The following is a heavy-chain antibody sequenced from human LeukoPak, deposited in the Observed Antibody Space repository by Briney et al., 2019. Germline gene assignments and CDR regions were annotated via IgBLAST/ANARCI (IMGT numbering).Heavy chain of an antibody. Sequence: SGTLSLTCAVYGGSFSGYYWSWIRQPPGKGLEWIGEINHSGSTNYNPSLKSRVTISVDTSKKQFSLKLSSVTAADTAVYYCVTYYFDSSGPKKNYWGQGTLVTVSS. CDR1: GGSFSGYY. CDR2: INHSGST. V-gene: IGHV4-34*01. J-gene: IGHJ4*02. CDR3: VTYYFDSSGPKKNY. D-gene: IGHD3-22*01.